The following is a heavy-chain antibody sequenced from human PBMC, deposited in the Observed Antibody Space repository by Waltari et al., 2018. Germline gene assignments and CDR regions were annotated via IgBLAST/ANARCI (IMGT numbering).Heavy chain of an antibody. CDR1: GASISISTHY. Sequence: RLQESGPGRMKPSETLSLICTVSGASISISTHYWDWIRQTPGMGPEWIGSVHYTGKTYNNPSLESRVSLSVDTSKNLFSLELTSVTAADTATYFCARSFGGSGSYKFDTWGRGILVSVSS. J-gene: IGHJ4*02. CDR3: ARSFGGSGSYKFDT. D-gene: IGHD3-10*01. CDR2: VHYTGKT. V-gene: IGHV4-39*02.